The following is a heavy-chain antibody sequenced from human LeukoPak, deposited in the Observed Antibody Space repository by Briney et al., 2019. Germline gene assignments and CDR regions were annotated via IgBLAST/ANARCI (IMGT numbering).Heavy chain of an antibody. Sequence: GGSLRLSCEVSGFNFNDHAMNWVRQAPGKGLEWVSAISGGGDSTYYTDSVKGRFTISRDNSKNTLYLQMNSLKIEDTAVYYCSADVPTHGSGEIDYWGQGTLVTVSS. V-gene: IGHV3-23*01. J-gene: IGHJ4*02. D-gene: IGHD3-10*01. CDR3: SADVPTHGSGEIDY. CDR2: ISGGGDST. CDR1: GFNFNDHA.